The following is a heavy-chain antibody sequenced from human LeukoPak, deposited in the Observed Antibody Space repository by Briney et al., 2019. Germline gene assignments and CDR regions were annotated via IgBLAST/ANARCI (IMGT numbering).Heavy chain of an antibody. D-gene: IGHD6-6*01. J-gene: IGHJ6*03. CDR2: INPSGGST. Sequence: GASVKVSCKASGYTFTGYYMHWVRQAPGQGLEWMGIINPSGGSTSYAQKFQGRVTMTRDMSTSTVYMELSSLRSEDTAVYYCARASNGDSSSSYYYYYMDIWGKGTTVTVSS. CDR3: ARASNGDSSSSYYYYYMDI. CDR1: GYTFTGYY. V-gene: IGHV1-46*01.